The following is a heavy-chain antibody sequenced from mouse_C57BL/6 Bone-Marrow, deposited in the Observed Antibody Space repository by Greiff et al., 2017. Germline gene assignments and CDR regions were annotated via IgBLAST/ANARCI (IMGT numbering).Heavy chain of an antibody. D-gene: IGHD2-3*01. Sequence: QVQLQQSGAELVRPGASVKLSCKASGYTFTGYYINWVKQRPGQGLEWIARIYPGSGNTYYNEKFKGKATLTAEKSSSTAYMQLSSLTSEDSAVYFCARGDDGYYDAMDYWGQGTSVTVSS. CDR2: IYPGSGNT. CDR1: GYTFTGYY. V-gene: IGHV1-76*01. J-gene: IGHJ4*01. CDR3: ARGDDGYYDAMDY.